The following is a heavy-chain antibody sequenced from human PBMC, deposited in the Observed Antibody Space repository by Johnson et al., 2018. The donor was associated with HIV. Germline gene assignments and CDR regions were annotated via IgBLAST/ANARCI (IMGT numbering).Heavy chain of an antibody. CDR1: GFTFSSYW. J-gene: IGHJ3*01. V-gene: IGHV3-7*01. CDR3: ARYPIRDDAFDV. D-gene: IGHD5-12*01. Sequence: VQLVESGGGLVQPGGSLRLSCAASGFTFSSYWMHWVRQAPGKGLVWVANIKQDGTESYYVDSVKGRFTISRDNAKNSLYLQMNSLRVEDTAVYYCARYPIRDDAFDVWGQGTMVTVSS. CDR2: IKQDGTES.